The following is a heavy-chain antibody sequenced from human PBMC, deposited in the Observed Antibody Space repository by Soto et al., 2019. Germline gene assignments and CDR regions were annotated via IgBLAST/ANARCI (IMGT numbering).Heavy chain of an antibody. CDR1: GFTFSSYT. CDR2: ISGNGEST. J-gene: IGHJ4*02. Sequence: GGSLRLSCAASGFTFSSYTMTWVRQAPGKGPEWVSSISGNGESTKYADSVKGRFTISRDNSKNTLYLQINSLRAEDTAVYYCAKWVIYDSSGYYYSHFDYWGQGTLVTVSS. V-gene: IGHV3-23*01. D-gene: IGHD3-22*01. CDR3: AKWVIYDSSGYYYSHFDY.